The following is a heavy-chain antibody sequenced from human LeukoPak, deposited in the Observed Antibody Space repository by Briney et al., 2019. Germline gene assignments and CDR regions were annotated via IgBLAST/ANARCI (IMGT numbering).Heavy chain of an antibody. CDR2: IGHDGGGI. Sequence: GGSLRLSCAASGFTFSSYAMSWVRQAPGKGLEWVSVIGHDGGGIQYADSVKGRFSISRDTSKNTLYLQMNSLRAEGTAVYYCAKYAPPTTMVTRFFDYWGQGTLVTVSS. CDR1: GFTFSSYA. J-gene: IGHJ4*02. V-gene: IGHV3-23*01. D-gene: IGHD4-23*01. CDR3: AKYAPPTTMVTRFFDY.